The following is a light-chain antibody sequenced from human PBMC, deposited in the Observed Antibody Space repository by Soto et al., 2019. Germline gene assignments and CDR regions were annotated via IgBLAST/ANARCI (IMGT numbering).Light chain of an antibody. CDR2: EAS. V-gene: IGKV1-5*03. CDR1: QSIKSW. CDR3: QQYNSYWT. Sequence: DIQKTQSPSTLSASVGDRVTITCRASQSIKSWLAWYQQKPGKAPKLLIYEASSLESGVPSRFGGSGSGTEFTLTISSLQPDDFATYYCQQYNSYWTFGQGTKVDIK. J-gene: IGKJ1*01.